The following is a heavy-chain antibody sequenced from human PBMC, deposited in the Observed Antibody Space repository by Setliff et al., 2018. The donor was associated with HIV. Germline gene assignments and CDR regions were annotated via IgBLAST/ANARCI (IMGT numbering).Heavy chain of an antibody. CDR1: GASIRGHY. Sequence: PPETLSLTCSVSGASIRGHYWSWIRQSPGKGLEWIGNIYYSGNTNYNPSFKSRVTISVDTSKNQFSLRVNSVTAADTAVYYCARSLVPSGYYYGRHAFDIWGQGTKVTVSS. J-gene: IGHJ3*02. D-gene: IGHD3-22*01. CDR3: ARSLVPSGYYYGRHAFDI. CDR2: IYYSGNT. V-gene: IGHV4-59*08.